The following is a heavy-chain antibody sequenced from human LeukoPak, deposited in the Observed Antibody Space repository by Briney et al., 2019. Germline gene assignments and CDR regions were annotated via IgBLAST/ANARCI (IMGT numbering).Heavy chain of an antibody. Sequence: SETLSLTCAVYGGSFSGNYWSWIRQPPGKGLEWIGEINHSGSTNYNPSLKSRVTISVDTSKNQFSLKLSSVTAADTAVYYCARITFGGVISIWGQGTMVTVSS. CDR1: GGSFSGNY. CDR2: INHSGST. D-gene: IGHD3-16*02. V-gene: IGHV4-34*01. J-gene: IGHJ3*02. CDR3: ARITFGGVISI.